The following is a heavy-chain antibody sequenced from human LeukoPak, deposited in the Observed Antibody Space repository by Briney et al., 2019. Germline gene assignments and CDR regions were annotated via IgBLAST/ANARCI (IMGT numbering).Heavy chain of an antibody. CDR1: GYTFTSYD. CDR2: MNPNSGNT. D-gene: IGHD3-10*01. CDR3: AKAPSMVRRCYYYGMDV. Sequence: ASVKVSCKASGYTFTSYDINWVRQATGQGLEWMGWMNPNSGNTGYAQKFQGRVTMTRNTSISTAYMELSGLRSEDTAVYYCAKAPSMVRRCYYYGMDVWGQGTTVTVSS. V-gene: IGHV1-8*01. J-gene: IGHJ6*02.